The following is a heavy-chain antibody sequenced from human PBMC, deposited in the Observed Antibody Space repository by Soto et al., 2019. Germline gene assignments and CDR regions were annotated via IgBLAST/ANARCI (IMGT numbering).Heavy chain of an antibody. CDR1: GYSFTSYW. J-gene: IGHJ5*02. V-gene: IGHV5-10-1*01. CDR3: ARHSYDYGSATYYTQPHNWFDP. Sequence: PGESLKISCKGSGYSFTSYWISWVRQMPGKGLEWMGMIDPSDSYTNYSQSFQGHVTILADKSASTAYLQWDSLRAPDTAMYYCARHSYDYGSATYYTQPHNWFDPWGQGTLVTVSS. CDR2: IDPSDSYT. D-gene: IGHD3-10*01.